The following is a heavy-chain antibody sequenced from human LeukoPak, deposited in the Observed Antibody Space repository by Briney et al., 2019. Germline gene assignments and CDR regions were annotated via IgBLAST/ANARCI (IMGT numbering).Heavy chain of an antibody. CDR3: ATAPNRDRRYHNSDN. V-gene: IGHV5-10-1*01. J-gene: IGHJ4*01. CDR1: GYTFTNHW. Sequence: RGESLKISCKGSGYTFTNHWISWARHTPGKDPKWMGNTNPTDSQTNNTPPSQGHPTNPPHKTTSTAYLQWSSLNPSDTAMYYCATAPNRDRRYHNSDNWGHRTPVTVS. D-gene: IGHD5-24*01. CDR2: TNPTDSQT.